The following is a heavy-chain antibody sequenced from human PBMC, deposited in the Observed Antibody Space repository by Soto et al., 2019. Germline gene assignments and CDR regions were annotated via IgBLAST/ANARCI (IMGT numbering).Heavy chain of an antibody. CDR3: ARDKMGYCSGGSCANSVSDY. D-gene: IGHD2-15*01. Sequence: LRLSCAASGFTFSDYYMSWIRQAPGKGLEWVSYISSSGSTIYYADSVKGRFTISRDNAKNSLYLQMNSLRAEDTAVYYCARDKMGYCSGGSCANSVSDYWGQGTLVNVSS. CDR2: ISSSGSTI. V-gene: IGHV3-11*01. CDR1: GFTFSDYY. J-gene: IGHJ4*02.